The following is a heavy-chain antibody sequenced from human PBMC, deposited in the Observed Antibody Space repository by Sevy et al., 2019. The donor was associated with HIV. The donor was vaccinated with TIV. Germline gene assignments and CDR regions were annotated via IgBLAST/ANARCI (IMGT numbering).Heavy chain of an antibody. V-gene: IGHV3-11*04. D-gene: IGHD2-15*01. CDR1: GFTFSDYY. CDR3: ARGSPGPYCSGGSCYTPGY. Sequence: GGSLRLSCAASGFTFSDYYMSWIRLAPGKGLEWVSYLSSSGSTIYYADSVKGRFTISRDNAKNSLYLQMNSLRAEDTAVYYCARGSPGPYCSGGSCYTPGYWVQGTLVTVSS. CDR2: LSSSGSTI. J-gene: IGHJ4*02.